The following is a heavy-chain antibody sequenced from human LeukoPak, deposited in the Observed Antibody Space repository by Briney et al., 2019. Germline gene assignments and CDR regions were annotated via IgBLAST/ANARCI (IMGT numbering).Heavy chain of an antibody. CDR1: GGSISSGGYS. J-gene: IGHJ4*02. CDR3: ARGTYYDFWSGYYYFDY. Sequence: SQTLSLTCAVSGGSISSGGYSWSWIRQPPGKGLEWIGCIYHSGSTYYNPSLKSRVTISVDRSKNQFSLKLSSVTAADTAVYYCARGTYYDFWSGYYYFDYWGQGTLVTVSS. V-gene: IGHV4-30-2*01. D-gene: IGHD3-3*01. CDR2: IYHSGST.